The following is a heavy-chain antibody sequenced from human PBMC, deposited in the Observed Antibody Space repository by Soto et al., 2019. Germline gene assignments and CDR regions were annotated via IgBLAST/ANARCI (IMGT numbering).Heavy chain of an antibody. CDR2: IKQDGSEK. CDR1: GFTFSSYW. J-gene: IGHJ4*02. Sequence: GGSLRLSCAASGFTFSSYWMSWVRQAPGKGLEWVANIKQDGSEKYYVDSVKGRFTISRDNAKNSLYLQMNSLRAEDTAVYYCAAGENDFSSPKEYWGQGTLVTVSS. V-gene: IGHV3-7*01. D-gene: IGHD1-1*01. CDR3: AAGENDFSSPKEY.